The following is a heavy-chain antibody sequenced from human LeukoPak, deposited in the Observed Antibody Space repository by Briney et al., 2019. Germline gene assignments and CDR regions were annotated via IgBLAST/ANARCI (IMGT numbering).Heavy chain of an antibody. CDR1: GGTFSSYA. Sequence: SVKVSCKASGGTFSSYAISWVRQAPGQGLEWMGGIIPIFGTANYAQKFQGRVTITADESTSTAYMELSSLRSEDTAVYYCAREGGRWLQIRGVFDYWGQGTLVTVSS. CDR3: AREGGRWLQIRGVFDY. V-gene: IGHV1-69*13. D-gene: IGHD5-24*01. J-gene: IGHJ4*02. CDR2: IIPIFGTA.